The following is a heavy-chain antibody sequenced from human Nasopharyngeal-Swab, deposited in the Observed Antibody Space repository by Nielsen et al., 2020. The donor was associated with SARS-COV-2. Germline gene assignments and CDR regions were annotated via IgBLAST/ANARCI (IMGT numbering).Heavy chain of an antibody. CDR1: GFPFSIHW. D-gene: IGHD4-17*01. CDR3: ASLTTLWAFDI. CDR2: IKEDGSEK. V-gene: IGHV3-7*03. J-gene: IGHJ3*02. Sequence: GESLKISCAASGFPFSIHWMSWFRQAPGKGLEWVAHIKEDGSEKFYVDSVRGRFTISRDNAKNSLYLQMKSLRTEDTGIYYCASLTTLWAFDIWGQGTVVTVSS.